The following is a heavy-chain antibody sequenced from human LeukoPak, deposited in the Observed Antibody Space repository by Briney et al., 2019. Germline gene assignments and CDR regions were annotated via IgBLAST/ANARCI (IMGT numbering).Heavy chain of an antibody. D-gene: IGHD3-10*02. Sequence: GGSLRLSCAASGFTSSSYEMNWVRQAPGKGLEWVSYISSSGSTIYYADSVKGRFTISRDNAKNSLYLQMNSLRAEDTAVYYCAELGITMVGGVWGKGTTVTISS. CDR1: GFTSSSYE. CDR2: ISSSGSTI. CDR3: AELGITMVGGV. J-gene: IGHJ6*04. V-gene: IGHV3-48*03.